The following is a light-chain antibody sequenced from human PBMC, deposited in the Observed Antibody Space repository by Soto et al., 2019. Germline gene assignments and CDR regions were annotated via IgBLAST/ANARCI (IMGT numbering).Light chain of an antibody. Sequence: QSVLPQPPSASGTPGQRVTISCSGSSSNIGSNSVNWYQQLPGTAPKLLIYSNDRRPSGVPDRFSGSKSGTSASLAISGLQSEDEADYYWAAWDDSLNGYVFGTGTKVIVL. CDR3: AAWDDSLNGYV. V-gene: IGLV1-44*01. CDR2: SND. J-gene: IGLJ1*01. CDR1: SSNIGSNS.